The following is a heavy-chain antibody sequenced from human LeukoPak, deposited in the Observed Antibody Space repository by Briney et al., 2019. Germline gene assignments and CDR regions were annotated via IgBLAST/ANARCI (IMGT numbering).Heavy chain of an antibody. Sequence: PSETLSLTCTVSGGSMSIYYGSCLRQPPGKGLEWIAYIYYTGSTYYNPSLKSRVTMSVDTSKNQFSLSLSSVTAADTAVYYCVISSGYYTYDYWGQGTLVTVSS. V-gene: IGHV4-59*08. D-gene: IGHD3-22*01. CDR1: GGSMSIYY. CDR2: IYYTGST. CDR3: VISSGYYTYDY. J-gene: IGHJ4*02.